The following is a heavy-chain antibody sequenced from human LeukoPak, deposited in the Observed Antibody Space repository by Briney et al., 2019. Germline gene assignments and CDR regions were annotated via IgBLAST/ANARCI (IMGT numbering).Heavy chain of an antibody. V-gene: IGHV4-39*07. Sequence: PSETLSLTCIVSGGSISTSDNYWGWIRQPPGKGLEWIGSMHNTMSTYYNPSLKSRVTMSVDTSKNQFSLKLSSVTAADTAVYYCARGTVRDYWVPTVYYYYYMDVWGKGTTVTISS. J-gene: IGHJ6*03. CDR1: GGSISTSDNY. CDR3: ARGTVRDYWVPTVYYYYYMDV. D-gene: IGHD2-8*02. CDR2: MHNTMST.